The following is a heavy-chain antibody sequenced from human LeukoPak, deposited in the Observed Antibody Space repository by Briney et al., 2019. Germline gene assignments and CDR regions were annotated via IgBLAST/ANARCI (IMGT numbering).Heavy chain of an antibody. Sequence: PGGSLRLSGAASGFTCDDYAMHWVRQAPGKGLEGGSGISWNSGSIGYADSVKGRFTISRDNAKNSLYLQMNSLRAEDTALYYCAKALSYSPGSYYYYMDVWGKGTTVTVSS. CDR1: GFTCDDYA. CDR3: AKALSYSPGSYYYYMDV. V-gene: IGHV3-9*01. CDR2: ISWNSGSI. J-gene: IGHJ6*03. D-gene: IGHD2-21*01.